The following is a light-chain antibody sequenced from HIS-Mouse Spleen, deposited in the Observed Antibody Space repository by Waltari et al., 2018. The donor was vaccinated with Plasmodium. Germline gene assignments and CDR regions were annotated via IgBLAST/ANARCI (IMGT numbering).Light chain of an antibody. CDR3: YSTDSSGNHRV. J-gene: IGLJ3*02. Sequence: SYELTQPPSVSVSPGQTARITCSGDALPKKSSYWYQQKSGQAPVLVIYEDSKRPPGIPDRFSGSSSGTMATLTISGAQVEDEADYYCYSTDSSGNHRVFGGGTKLTVL. CDR1: ALPKKS. CDR2: EDS. V-gene: IGLV3-10*01.